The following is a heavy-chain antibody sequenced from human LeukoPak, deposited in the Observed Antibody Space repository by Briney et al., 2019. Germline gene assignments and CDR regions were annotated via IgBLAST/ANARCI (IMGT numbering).Heavy chain of an antibody. D-gene: IGHD3-16*01. J-gene: IGHJ5*02. CDR2: INPNSGGT. CDR3: ARDVSAGGTNWFDP. V-gene: IGHV1-2*02. CDR1: GYTFTSYY. Sequence: ASVKVSCKASGYTFTSYYLHWVRQAPGQGLEWVGWINPNSGGTKYAQKFQGRVTMTRDTSISTAYMELSRLRSDDTAEYYCARDVSAGGTNWFDPWGQGTLVTVSS.